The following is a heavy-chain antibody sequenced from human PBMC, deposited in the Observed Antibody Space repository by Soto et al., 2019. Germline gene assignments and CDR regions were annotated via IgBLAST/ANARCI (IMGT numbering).Heavy chain of an antibody. Sequence: GDSGKVSCKASGYTFTSYGISWVRQAPGQGLEWMGWISAYNGNTNYAQKLQGRVTMTTDTSTSTAYMELRSLRSDDTAVYYCARITMIVVVSQNWRAFDIWGQGTMVTVSS. CDR3: ARITMIVVVSQNWRAFDI. V-gene: IGHV1-18*01. D-gene: IGHD3-22*01. CDR1: GYTFTSYG. J-gene: IGHJ3*02. CDR2: ISAYNGNT.